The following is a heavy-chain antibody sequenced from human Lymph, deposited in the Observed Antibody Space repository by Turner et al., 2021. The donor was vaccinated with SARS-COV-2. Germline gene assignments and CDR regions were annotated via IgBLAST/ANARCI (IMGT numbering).Heavy chain of an antibody. J-gene: IGHJ4*02. CDR3: AKDPGYCSGGSCYSRTYFDF. CDR1: GFTFDDYA. CDR2: ISGDGGGT. D-gene: IGHD2-15*01. V-gene: IGHV3-43*02. Sequence: EVQLVESGGGVVQHGGSLRLSCAASGFTFDDYAMHWVRQAPGKGLEWVSLISGDGGGTYYADSVKGRFTISRDNSKNSLSLQMNSLRAEDTALYYCAKDPGYCSGGSCYSRTYFDFWGQGTLVTVS.